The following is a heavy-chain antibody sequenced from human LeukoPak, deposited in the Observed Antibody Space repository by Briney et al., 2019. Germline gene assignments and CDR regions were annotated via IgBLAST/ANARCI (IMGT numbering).Heavy chain of an antibody. J-gene: IGHJ5*02. D-gene: IGHD5-24*01. Sequence: SETLSLTCKVSGYPIGLDYYWVWIRQAPGRGLQWIGGFHRGRIQYNSALKSRVTISIDSSKNQFSLRMWPVTAADTAFYFCARAPSSYESGNGYPNLGWLDPWGQGALVAVSS. CDR1: GYPIGLDYY. CDR3: ARAPSSYESGNGYPNLGWLDP. CDR2: FHRGRI. V-gene: IGHV4-38-2*02.